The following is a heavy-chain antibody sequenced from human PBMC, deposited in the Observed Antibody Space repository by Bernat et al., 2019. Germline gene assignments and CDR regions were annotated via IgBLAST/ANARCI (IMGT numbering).Heavy chain of an antibody. D-gene: IGHD1-1*01. CDR1: GYIFTNYA. CDR3: AGHPWGTTYLHH. CDR2: INGGNGDT. V-gene: IGHV1-3*01. J-gene: IGHJ1*01. Sequence: QVQLLQSGAEVTKPGASVKVSCKASGYIFTNYAMHWVRQAPGQSLEWMGWINGGNGDTKYSAKFQDRVTITRDTSATTAYMDLSSLRSEDTAVYYCAGHPWGTTYLHHWGQGALVTVS.